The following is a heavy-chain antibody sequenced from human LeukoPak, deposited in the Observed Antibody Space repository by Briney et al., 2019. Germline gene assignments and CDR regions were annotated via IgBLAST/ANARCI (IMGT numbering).Heavy chain of an antibody. Sequence: VASVKVSCKACGYTFTGYYMHWVRQAPGQGLEWMGRINPNSGGTNYAQKFQGRVTMTRDTSISTAYMELSRLRSDDTAVYYCARGEANGLRYFDWLLHWGQGTLVTVFS. J-gene: IGHJ4*02. CDR1: GYTFTGYY. D-gene: IGHD3-9*01. CDR2: INPNSGGT. V-gene: IGHV1-2*06. CDR3: ARGEANGLRYFDWLLH.